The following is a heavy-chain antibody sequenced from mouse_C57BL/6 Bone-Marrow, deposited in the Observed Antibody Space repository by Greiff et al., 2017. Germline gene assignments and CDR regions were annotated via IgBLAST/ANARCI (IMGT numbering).Heavy chain of an antibody. CDR2: ISSGGSYT. Sequence: EVKVVESGGDLVKPGGSLKLSCAASGFTFSSYGMSWVRQTPDKRLGWVATISSGGSYTYYPDSVKGRFTISRDNAKNTLYLQMSSLKSEDTAMYYCARAYYYGSWFAYWGQGTLVTVSA. D-gene: IGHD1-1*01. V-gene: IGHV5-6*01. CDR3: ARAYYYGSWFAY. J-gene: IGHJ3*01. CDR1: GFTFSSYG.